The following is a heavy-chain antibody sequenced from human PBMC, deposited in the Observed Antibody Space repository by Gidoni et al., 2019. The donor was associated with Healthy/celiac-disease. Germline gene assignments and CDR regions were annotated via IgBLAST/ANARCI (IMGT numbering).Heavy chain of an antibody. Sequence: EVQLVESGGGLVQPGGSLKLSCAASGLTFSGSAMHWVRQASGKGLEWVGRIRSKANSYATAYAASVKGRFTISRDDSKNTAYLQMNSLKTEDTAVYYCTRHYSGSSRPFDYWGQGTLVTVSS. V-gene: IGHV3-73*01. J-gene: IGHJ4*02. CDR2: IRSKANSYAT. D-gene: IGHD1-26*01. CDR1: GLTFSGSA. CDR3: TRHYSGSSRPFDY.